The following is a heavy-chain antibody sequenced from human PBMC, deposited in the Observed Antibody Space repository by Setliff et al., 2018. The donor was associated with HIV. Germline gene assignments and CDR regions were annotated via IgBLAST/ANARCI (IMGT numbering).Heavy chain of an antibody. CDR2: VSSSGTT. D-gene: IGHD3-10*01. Sequence: SETLSLTCTVSGGSISSYSYFWGWVRQPPGKGLEWIGYVSSSGTTNYTPSLESRLTISVDTSKNQVSLRLSSLTAADTAVYFCARVVSRREDRGTWMKLWLAPYYMDVWGKGTTVTVSS. CDR1: GGSISSYSYF. V-gene: IGHV4-61*01. J-gene: IGHJ6*03. CDR3: ARVVSRREDRGTWMKLWLAPYYMDV.